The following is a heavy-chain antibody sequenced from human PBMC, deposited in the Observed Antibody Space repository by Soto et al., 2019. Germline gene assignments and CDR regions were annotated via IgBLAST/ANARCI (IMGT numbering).Heavy chain of an antibody. J-gene: IGHJ4*02. V-gene: IGHV4-61*01. CDR1: GGSVSSGSFY. Sequence: QVQLQESGPGLVKPSETLSLTCPASGGSVSSGSFYWSWIPQPPGKGLEWIGNTYYSGSTNYNPSLKSRVTISVHTSKNQYSLKLSSVTAADTAVYYCARGDYGGNYDYWGQGALVTVSS. CDR3: ARGDYGGNYDY. D-gene: IGHD4-17*01. CDR2: TYYSGST.